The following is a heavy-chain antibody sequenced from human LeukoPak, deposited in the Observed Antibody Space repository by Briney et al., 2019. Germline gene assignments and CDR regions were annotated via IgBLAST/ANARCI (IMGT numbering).Heavy chain of an antibody. CDR3: ARANYDFWSGSPTYYYYYCMDV. CDR2: IKQHGSEK. CDR1: GFTFSTYW. J-gene: IGHJ6*03. D-gene: IGHD3-3*01. Sequence: GGSLRLSCAASGFTFSTYWMSWVRQAPGKGLEWVANIKQHGSEKYYVDSVKGRFTISRDNAKNSLYLQMNSLRAEDTAVYYCARANYDFWSGSPTYYYYYCMDVWGKGTTVTVSS. V-gene: IGHV3-7*01.